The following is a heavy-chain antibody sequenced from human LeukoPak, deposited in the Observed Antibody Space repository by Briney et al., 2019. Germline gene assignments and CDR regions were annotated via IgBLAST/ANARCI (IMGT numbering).Heavy chain of an antibody. Sequence: PGGSLRLSCAASGFTFSSYEMNWVRQAPGKGLKWVSYISSSGSTIYYADSVKGRFTISRDNAKNSLYLQMNSLRAEDTAVYYCARDAFILLELPYYFDYWGQGTLVTVSS. V-gene: IGHV3-48*03. D-gene: IGHD1-7*01. CDR3: ARDAFILLELPYYFDY. J-gene: IGHJ4*02. CDR2: ISSSGSTI. CDR1: GFTFSSYE.